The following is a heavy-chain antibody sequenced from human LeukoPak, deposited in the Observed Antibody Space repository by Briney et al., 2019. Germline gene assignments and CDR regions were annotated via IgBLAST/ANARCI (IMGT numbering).Heavy chain of an antibody. CDR2: ISWNSGSI. V-gene: IGHV3-9*01. CDR1: GFTFDDYA. D-gene: IGHD6-13*01. CDR3: AKQYSSSWYFYGMDV. Sequence: GGSLRLSCAASGFTFDDYAMHWVRQAPGKGLEWVSGISWNSGSIGYADSVKGRFTISRDNAKNSLYLQMNSLRAEDTALYYCAKQYSSSWYFYGMDVWGQGTTVTVSS. J-gene: IGHJ6*02.